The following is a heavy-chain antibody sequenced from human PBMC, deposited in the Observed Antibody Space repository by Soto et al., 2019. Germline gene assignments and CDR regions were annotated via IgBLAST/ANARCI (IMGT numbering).Heavy chain of an antibody. Sequence: GGSLRLSCAASGFTFSSYAMHWVRQAPGKGLEWVAVISYDGSNKYYADSVKGRFTISRDNSKNTLYLQMNSLRAEDTAVYYCARDLTTRTTTVTNLFDYWGQGTLVTVSS. J-gene: IGHJ4*02. CDR2: ISYDGSNK. D-gene: IGHD4-17*01. CDR1: GFTFSSYA. V-gene: IGHV3-30-3*01. CDR3: ARDLTTRTTTVTNLFDY.